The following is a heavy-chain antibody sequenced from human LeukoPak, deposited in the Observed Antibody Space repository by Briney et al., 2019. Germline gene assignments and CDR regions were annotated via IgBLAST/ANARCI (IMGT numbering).Heavy chain of an antibody. CDR2: IYYSGST. J-gene: IGHJ4*02. Sequence: SETLSLTCTVSGGSISSGGYFWSWIRQPPGKGLEWIGYIYYSGSTYYNPSLKSRVTISVDTSKNQFSLKLSSVTAADTAVYYCARTGITGIAAEDYWGQGTLVTVSS. CDR1: GGSISSGGYF. V-gene: IGHV4-30-4*08. D-gene: IGHD1-20*01. CDR3: ARTGITGIAAEDY.